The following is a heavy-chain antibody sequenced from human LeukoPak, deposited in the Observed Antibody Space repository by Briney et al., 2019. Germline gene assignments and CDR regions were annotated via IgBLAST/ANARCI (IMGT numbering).Heavy chain of an antibody. D-gene: IGHD3-10*01. CDR2: ISSSSSYT. V-gene: IGHV3-11*06. Sequence: PGGTLRLSCAASRFTLSDHYMSWIRQAPGKGLEWVSYISSSSSYTNYADSVKGRYTISRDNAKNSLYLQMNSLRAEDTAVYYCARGRDTYDYWGQGPLVTVSS. CDR1: RFTLSDHY. J-gene: IGHJ4*02. CDR3: ARGRDTYDY.